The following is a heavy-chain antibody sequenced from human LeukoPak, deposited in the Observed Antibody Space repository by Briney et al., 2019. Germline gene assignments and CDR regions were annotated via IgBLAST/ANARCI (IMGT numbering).Heavy chain of an antibody. Sequence: SQTLSLTCTVSGGSISSGGYYWSWIRQHPGKGLEWIGYIYYSGSTYYNPSLKSRVTISVDTSKNQFSLKLSSVTAADTAVYYCARDHRIGSEYYYYYYGMDDWGQGTTVTVSS. J-gene: IGHJ6*02. CDR3: ARDHRIGSEYYYYYYGMDD. CDR1: GGSISSGGYY. V-gene: IGHV4-31*03. D-gene: IGHD3-10*01. CDR2: IYYSGST.